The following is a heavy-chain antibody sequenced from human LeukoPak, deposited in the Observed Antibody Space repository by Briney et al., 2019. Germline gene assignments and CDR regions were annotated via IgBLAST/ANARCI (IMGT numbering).Heavy chain of an antibody. D-gene: IGHD6-6*01. V-gene: IGHV3-30*02. CDR3: AKEGTIAARGFYFDY. J-gene: IGHJ4*02. CDR2: IRYDGSNR. CDR1: GFTFSSYG. Sequence: GGSLRLSCAASGFTFSSYGMHWVRQAPGKGLEWVAFIRYDGSNRYYADSVKGRFTISRDNSKNTLYLQMNSLRAEDTAVYYCAKEGTIAARGFYFDYWGQGTLVTVSS.